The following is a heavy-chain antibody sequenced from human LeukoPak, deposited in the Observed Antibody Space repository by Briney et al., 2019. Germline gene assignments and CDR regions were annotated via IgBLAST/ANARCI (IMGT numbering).Heavy chain of an antibody. D-gene: IGHD2-15*01. V-gene: IGHV3-21*01. J-gene: IGHJ5*02. CDR1: GFTLSSYS. CDR2: ISTSSSYI. CDR3: ARGADGVSSNSRGWFDP. Sequence: GGSLRLSCTASGFTLSSYSMNWVRQAPGKGLEWVSSISTSSSYIYYADSVKGRFTISRDNARNSLYLQMNTLRAEDTAVYSCARGADGVSSNSRGWFDPWGQGTLVTVSS.